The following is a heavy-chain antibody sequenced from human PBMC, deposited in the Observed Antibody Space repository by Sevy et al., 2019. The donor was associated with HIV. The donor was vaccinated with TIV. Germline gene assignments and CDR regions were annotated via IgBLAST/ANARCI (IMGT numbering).Heavy chain of an antibody. V-gene: IGHV3-7*01. Sequence: GGSLRLSCVASGFTFSDYWMTWVRQAPGKGLEWVASINRDGSEKYNADSVKGRFTISRHHVKKTLFLQMNSLRVEDTAVYYCLRGGGGYWGHETLVTVSS. CDR3: LRGGGGY. CDR1: GFTFSDYW. J-gene: IGHJ4*01. D-gene: IGHD2-15*01. CDR2: INRDGSEK.